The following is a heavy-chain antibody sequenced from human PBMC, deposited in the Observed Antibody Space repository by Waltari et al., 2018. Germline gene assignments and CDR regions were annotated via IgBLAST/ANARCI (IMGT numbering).Heavy chain of an antibody. CDR3: ARLTYYYGSGSYPNAFDI. V-gene: IGHV1-2*02. CDR2: INPNSGGT. J-gene: IGHJ3*02. Sequence: QVQLVQSGAEVKKPGASVKVSCKASGYTFTGYYMHWVRRAPGQGLEWMGWINPNSGGTNYAQKFQGRVTMTRDTSISTAYMELSRLRSDDTAVYYCARLTYYYGSGSYPNAFDIWGQGTMVTVSS. CDR1: GYTFTGYY. D-gene: IGHD3-10*01.